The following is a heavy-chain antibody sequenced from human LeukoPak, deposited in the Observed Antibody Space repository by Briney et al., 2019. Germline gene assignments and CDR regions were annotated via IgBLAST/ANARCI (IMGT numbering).Heavy chain of an antibody. CDR3: ASFRGYSGYDDDY. V-gene: IGHV5-10-1*01. CDR2: IDPSDSYT. J-gene: IGHJ4*02. D-gene: IGHD5-12*01. Sequence: GESLRISCKGSGYSFTSYWLSWVRQMPGKGLEWMGRIDPSDSYTNSSPSFQGHVTISADKSISTAYLQWSSLKASDTAMYYCASFRGYSGYDDDYWGQGTLVTVSS. CDR1: GYSFTSYW.